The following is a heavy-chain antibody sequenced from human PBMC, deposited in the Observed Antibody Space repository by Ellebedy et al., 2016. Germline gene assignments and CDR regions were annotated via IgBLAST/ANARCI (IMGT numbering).Heavy chain of an antibody. J-gene: IGHJ4*02. D-gene: IGHD4-11*01. CDR2: ISGSGGST. V-gene: IGHV3-23*01. CDR3: AKEGEMTTVTTDY. Sequence: GESLKISXAASGFTFSSYGMHWVRQAPGKGLEWVSAISGSGGSTYYADSVKGRFTISRDNSKNTLYLQMNSLRAEDTAVYYCAKEGEMTTVTTDYWGQGTLVTVSS. CDR1: GFTFSSYG.